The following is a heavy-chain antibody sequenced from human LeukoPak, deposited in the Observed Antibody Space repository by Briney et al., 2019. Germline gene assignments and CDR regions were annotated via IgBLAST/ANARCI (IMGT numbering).Heavy chain of an antibody. CDR3: ARGLSSISNWFDP. CDR2: IYPGDSDT. D-gene: IGHD3-16*02. V-gene: IGHV5-51*01. Sequence: EESLKISCKGSGYSFTSYWIGWVRQMPGKGLEWMGIIYPGDSDTRYSPSFQGQVTISADKSISTAYLQWSSLKASDTAMYYCARGLSSISNWFDPWGQGTLVTVSS. CDR1: GYSFTSYW. J-gene: IGHJ5*02.